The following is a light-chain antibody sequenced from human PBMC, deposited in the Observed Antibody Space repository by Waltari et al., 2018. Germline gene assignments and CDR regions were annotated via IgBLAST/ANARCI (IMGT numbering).Light chain of an antibody. CDR2: TSS. V-gene: IGKV1-39*01. Sequence: DIQMTQSPSSLSASVGDSVTITCRASQSISNFLNWYQQKPGKAPRLLSYTSSTLQGGVPARFNGSGSGTDFTLTISSLLPEDFATYYCQQSYSSLSTFGGGTKVEIK. J-gene: IGKJ4*01. CDR3: QQSYSSLST. CDR1: QSISNF.